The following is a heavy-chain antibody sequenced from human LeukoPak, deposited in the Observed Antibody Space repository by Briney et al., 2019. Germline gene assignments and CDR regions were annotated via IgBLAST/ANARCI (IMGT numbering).Heavy chain of an antibody. D-gene: IGHD3/OR15-3a*01. J-gene: IGHJ4*02. V-gene: IGHV4-39*01. CDR2: MYYTGNT. Sequence: SETLSLTCTVSGLSISTSNSYWGWIRQPPGKGLEWIGSMYYTGNTYYNASLKSRVTISIDTSKNQISLRLTSVTATDTARYYCARQTGSGLFTLPGGQGTLVTVSS. CDR3: ARQTGSGLFTLP. CDR1: GLSISTSNSY.